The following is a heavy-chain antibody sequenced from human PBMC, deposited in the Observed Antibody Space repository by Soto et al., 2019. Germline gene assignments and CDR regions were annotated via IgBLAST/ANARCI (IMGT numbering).Heavy chain of an antibody. V-gene: IGHV1-46*03. J-gene: IGHJ4*02. CDR2: VNPSGGNT. CDR1: GDTFTDYY. CDR3: VSWGHVVVVTAALSY. Sequence: QVQLVQSGAEVKKPGASVKVSCKASGDTFTDYYIHWVRQAPGQGLEWMGTVNPSGGNTTYAQHVLGRMIMTRVTSTSRLYMELSSLTSEDTAVCYCVSWGHVVVVTAALSYWGPGTLVTVSS. D-gene: IGHD2-21*02.